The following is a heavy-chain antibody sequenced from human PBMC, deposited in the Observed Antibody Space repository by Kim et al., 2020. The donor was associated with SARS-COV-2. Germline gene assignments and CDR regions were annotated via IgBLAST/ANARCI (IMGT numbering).Heavy chain of an antibody. V-gene: IGHV4-39*01. CDR2: NYYSGST. CDR3: ARSFLWFGELLPPSWVSFYFDY. Sequence: SETLSLTCTVSGGSISSSSYYWGWIRQPPGKGLEWIGSNYYSGSTYYNPSLKSRVTISVDTSKNQFSLKLSSVTAADTAVHYCARSFLWFGELLPPSWVSFYFDYWGQGTLVTVSA. CDR1: GGSISSSSYY. J-gene: IGHJ4*02. D-gene: IGHD3-10*01.